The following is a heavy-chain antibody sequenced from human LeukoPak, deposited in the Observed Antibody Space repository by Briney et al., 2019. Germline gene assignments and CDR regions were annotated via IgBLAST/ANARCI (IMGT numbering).Heavy chain of an antibody. V-gene: IGHV4-34*01. Sequence: SETLSLTCGVYGGSFSGYYWSWIRQPPGKGLEWIGEINHRGSTNYNPSLKSRVTISVDTSKNQFSLKLSSVTAADTAVYYCATLRPYCSSTSCDMIFDYWGQGTLVTVSS. CDR2: INHRGST. CDR1: GGSFSGYY. J-gene: IGHJ4*02. CDR3: ATLRPYCSSTSCDMIFDY. D-gene: IGHD2-2*02.